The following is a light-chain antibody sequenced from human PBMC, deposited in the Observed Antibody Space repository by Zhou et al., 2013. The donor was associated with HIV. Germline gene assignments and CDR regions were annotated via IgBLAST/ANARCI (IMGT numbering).Light chain of an antibody. V-gene: IGKV3-11*01. CDR2: DAS. CDR1: QSVTTY. CDR3: QQYNNWPLT. Sequence: EIVLTQSPATLSLSPGDRATLSCRASQSVTTYVAWYQQKAGQGPRLLIFDASNRATGIPARFSGSGSGTEFTLTISSLQSEDFAVYYCQQYNNWPLTFGGRDQGGDQT. J-gene: IGKJ4*01.